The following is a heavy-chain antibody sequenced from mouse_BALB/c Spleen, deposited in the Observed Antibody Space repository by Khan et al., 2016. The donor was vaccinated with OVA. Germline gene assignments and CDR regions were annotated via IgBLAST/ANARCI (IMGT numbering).Heavy chain of an antibody. CDR1: GYTFINYW. Sequence: VQLQESGAELAKPGASVKMSCKASGYTFINYWILWVKQRPGQGLEWIGYINPSTGYTEYNQNFKDKATLTADKSSSTAYMQLSSLTSEDSAVYYCARRGLRLDFDYRGQGNTSNGLL. J-gene: IGHJ2*01. CDR3: ARRGLRLDFDY. V-gene: IGHV1-7*01. CDR2: INPSTGYT. D-gene: IGHD1-1*01.